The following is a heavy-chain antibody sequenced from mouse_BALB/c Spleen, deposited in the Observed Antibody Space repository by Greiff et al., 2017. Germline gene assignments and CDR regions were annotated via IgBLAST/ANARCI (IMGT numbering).Heavy chain of an antibody. CDR1: GFSLTSYG. V-gene: IGHV2-9*02. CDR2: IWAGGST. J-gene: IGHJ4*01. CDR3: ARGGSPHYYAMDY. Sequence: QVQLQQSGPGLVAPSQSLSITCTVSGFSLTSYGVHWVRQPPGKGLEWLGVIWAGGSTNYNSALMSRLSISKDNSKSQVFLKMNSLQTDDTAMYYCARGGSPHYYAMDYWGQGTSVTVSS.